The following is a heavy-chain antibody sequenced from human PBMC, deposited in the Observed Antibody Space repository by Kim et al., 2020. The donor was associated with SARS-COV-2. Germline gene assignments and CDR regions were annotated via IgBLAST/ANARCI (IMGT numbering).Heavy chain of an antibody. Sequence: GGSLRLSCAASGFTFSSYAMSWVRQAPGKGLEWVSAISGSGGSTYYADSVKGRFTISRDNSKNTLYLQMNSLRAEDTAVYYCAKEADFWSGYSSHFDYWGQGTLVTVSS. D-gene: IGHD3-3*01. J-gene: IGHJ4*02. CDR3: AKEADFWSGYSSHFDY. V-gene: IGHV3-23*01. CDR2: ISGSGGST. CDR1: GFTFSSYA.